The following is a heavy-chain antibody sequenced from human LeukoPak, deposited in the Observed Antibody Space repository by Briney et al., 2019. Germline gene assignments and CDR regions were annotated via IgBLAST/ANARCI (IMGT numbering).Heavy chain of an antibody. CDR1: GFTFDDYG. J-gene: IGHJ4*02. D-gene: IGHD3-22*01. Sequence: PGGSLSLSCAASGFTFDDYGMSWVRQAPRKGLEWVSGINWNAGSTGYADSVKGRFTISRDNAQNSLYLQMNSLRAEDTALYYCARAETYHYGTTGFQEIGPFDYWGRGTLVTVSS. CDR3: ARAETYHYGTTGFQEIGPFDY. CDR2: INWNAGST. V-gene: IGHV3-20*04.